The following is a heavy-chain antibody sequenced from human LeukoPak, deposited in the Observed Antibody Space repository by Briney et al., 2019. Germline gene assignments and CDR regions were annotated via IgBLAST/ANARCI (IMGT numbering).Heavy chain of an antibody. V-gene: IGHV1-2*02. J-gene: IGHJ4*02. D-gene: IGHD3-22*01. CDR1: GYTFTGYY. CDR3: AGYYYDSSGYYPFDY. CDR2: INPNSGGT. Sequence: ASVKVSCKASGYTFTGYYMHWVRQAPGQGLEWMGWINPNSGGTNYAQKFQGRVTMTRDTSISTAYMELSRLRSDDTAVYYCAGYYYDSSGYYPFDYWGRGTLVTVSS.